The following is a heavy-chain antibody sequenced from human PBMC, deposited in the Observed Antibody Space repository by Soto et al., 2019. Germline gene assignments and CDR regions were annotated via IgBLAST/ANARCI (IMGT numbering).Heavy chain of an antibody. CDR3: ARDPSPYTSGWYGIDF. J-gene: IGHJ4*01. CDR1: GFIFSAYA. Sequence: RGGSLRLSCAASGFIFSAYAMLWVRQAPGKGLEWVAAISYDGTNKYYADSIKGRFTISRDNSANTLFLQVNSLRREDTAMYYCARDPSPYTSGWYGIDFWGHGTLVTVSS. D-gene: IGHD6-19*01. CDR2: ISYDGTNK. V-gene: IGHV3-30*04.